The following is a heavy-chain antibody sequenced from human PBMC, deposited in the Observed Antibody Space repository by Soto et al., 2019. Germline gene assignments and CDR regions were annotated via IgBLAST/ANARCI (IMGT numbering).Heavy chain of an antibody. CDR1: GYPFTSYG. D-gene: IGHD2-8*01. V-gene: IGHV1-18*04. Sequence: QVQLVQSGAEVKKPGASVKVSCTASGYPFTSYGISWVRQAPGQGVEWMGWIRPYNGNTNSAQNLQGRVTMTTDTSTSTAYMELRSLRSEDTAVYYCARKGVNSSLYGGGHDHWGQGTLVTVSS. CDR3: ARKGVNSSLYGGGHDH. CDR2: IRPYNGNT. J-gene: IGHJ4*02.